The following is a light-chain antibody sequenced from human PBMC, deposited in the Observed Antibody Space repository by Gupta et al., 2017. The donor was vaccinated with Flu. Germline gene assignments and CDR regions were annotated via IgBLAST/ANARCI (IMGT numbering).Light chain of an antibody. J-gene: IGKJ3*01. Sequence: EIVMTQSPATLSVSPGERATLSCRASQSVSSNLAWYQQKPGQAPRLLIYGASTRDTGIPARFSGSGYGTEFTLTISSRQSEDFAVYYCQQYKNWPLVLFGHGTKVDIK. V-gene: IGKV3-15*01. CDR2: GAS. CDR3: QQYKNWPLVL. CDR1: QSVSSN.